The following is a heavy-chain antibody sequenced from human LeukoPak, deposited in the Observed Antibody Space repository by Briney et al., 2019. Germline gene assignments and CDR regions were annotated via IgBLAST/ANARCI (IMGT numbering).Heavy chain of an antibody. CDR3: ARHQATYRSTWYRYLDL. V-gene: IGHV3-30-3*01. J-gene: IGHJ2*01. D-gene: IGHD6-13*01. CDR1: GFTFSSYA. Sequence: PGGSLRLSCAASGFTFSSYAMHWVRQAPGKGLEWVAVISYDGSNKYYADSVKGRFTISRDNAKNSLYLQMNTLRAEDTAVYYCARHQATYRSTWYRYLDLWGRGTLVTVSS. CDR2: ISYDGSNK.